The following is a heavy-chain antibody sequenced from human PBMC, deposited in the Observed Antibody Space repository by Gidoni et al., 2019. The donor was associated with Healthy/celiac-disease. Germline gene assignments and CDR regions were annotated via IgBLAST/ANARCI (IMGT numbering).Heavy chain of an antibody. D-gene: IGHD3-16*01. CDR1: GGSISSSSSY. V-gene: IGHV4-39*01. Sequence: QLQLQESGPGLVKPSETLSLPCPFSGGSISSSSSYWGWIRQPPGKGLEWIGNIYYSGSTYYNPSLKSRVTISVDTSKNQFSLKLSSVTAADTAVYYCAKGGDKTRGFDDWGQGTLVTVSS. CDR3: AKGGDKTRGFDD. J-gene: IGHJ4*02. CDR2: IYYSGST.